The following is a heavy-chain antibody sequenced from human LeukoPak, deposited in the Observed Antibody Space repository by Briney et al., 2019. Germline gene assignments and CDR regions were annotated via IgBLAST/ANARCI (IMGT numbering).Heavy chain of an antibody. J-gene: IGHJ4*02. V-gene: IGHV1-8*01. CDR2: MNPNSGNT. CDR3: ARWGPSGSYADY. CDR1: GYTFTSYD. Sequence: ASVKVSCKASGYTFTSYDINWVRQATGQGLEWMGWMNPNSGNTGYAQKFQGRVTMTRDTSTSTVYMELSSLRSEDTAVYYCARWGPSGSYADYWGQGTLVTVSS. D-gene: IGHD1-26*01.